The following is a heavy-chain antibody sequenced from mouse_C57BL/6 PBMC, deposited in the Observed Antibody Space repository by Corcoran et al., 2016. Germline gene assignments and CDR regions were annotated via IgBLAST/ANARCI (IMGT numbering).Heavy chain of an antibody. D-gene: IGHD1-1*01. Sequence: QVQLQQSGPELVKPGASVKISCKASGYSFTSYYIHWVKQRPGQGLEWIGWIYPGSGNTKYNEKFKGKATLTADTSSSTAYMQLSSLTSEDSAVYYCARRLLRSYYFDYWGQGTTLTVSS. J-gene: IGHJ2*01. CDR2: IYPGSGNT. CDR1: GYSFTSYY. V-gene: IGHV1-66*01. CDR3: ARRLLRSYYFDY.